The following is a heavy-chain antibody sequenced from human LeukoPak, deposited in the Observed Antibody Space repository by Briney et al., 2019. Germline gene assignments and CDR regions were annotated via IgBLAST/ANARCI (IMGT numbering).Heavy chain of an antibody. CDR3: ARDTSGYSTIWYPDYYNGMDV. CDR1: GFTFSTYW. Sequence: GSLRLSCVGSGFTFSTYWMSWVRQAPGKGLEWVANIKQDGSEKHYLDSVKGRFSIFRDNAKKSLFLHMNSLRAEDTAIYYCARDTSGYSTIWYPDYYNGMDVWGQGTTVTVSS. D-gene: IGHD6-13*01. CDR2: IKQDGSEK. J-gene: IGHJ6*02. V-gene: IGHV3-7*01.